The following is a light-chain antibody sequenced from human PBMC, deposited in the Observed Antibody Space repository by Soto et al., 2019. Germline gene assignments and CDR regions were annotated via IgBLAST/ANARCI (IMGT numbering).Light chain of an antibody. CDR1: QSISSY. V-gene: IGKV1-39*01. CDR2: AAS. CDR3: QQSYSMPRT. J-gene: IGKJ4*01. Sequence: DIQITQSPSSLSASVGDRVTITCRASQSISSYLNWYQQKPGKAPKLLIYAASSLQSGVPSRFSGSGSGTDFTVTISSLQPEDFATYYCQQSYSMPRTFGGGTKVDIK.